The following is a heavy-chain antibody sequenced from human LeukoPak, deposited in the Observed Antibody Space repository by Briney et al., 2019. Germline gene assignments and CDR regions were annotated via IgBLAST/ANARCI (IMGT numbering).Heavy chain of an antibody. V-gene: IGHV3-7*01. J-gene: IGHJ5*02. CDR1: GFTFSSYW. Sequence: GGSLRLSCAASGFTFSSYWMSWVRQAPGKGLEWVANIKQDGSEKYYVDSVKGRFTISRDNAKNSLYLQMNSLRAEDTAVYYCARGRGIWFGELYKGGNHRWFDPWGQGTLVTVSS. CDR3: ARGRGIWFGELYKGGNHRWFDP. CDR2: IKQDGSEK. D-gene: IGHD3-10*01.